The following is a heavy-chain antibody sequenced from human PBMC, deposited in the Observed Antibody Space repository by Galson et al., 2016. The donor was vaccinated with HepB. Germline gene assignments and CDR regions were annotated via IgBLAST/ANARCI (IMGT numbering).Heavy chain of an antibody. CDR1: GFTFSNYA. CDR2: ISGSGGTT. J-gene: IGHJ4*02. V-gene: IGHV3-23*01. CDR3: VKGAAGTPTYYFAS. D-gene: IGHD1-14*01. Sequence: SLRLSCAASGFTFSNYAMNWVRQAPGKGLEWVSIISGSGGTTDTADSVKGRFSISRDNSKNTLYLQMHSLRVEDTAVYYCVKGAAGTPTYYFASWGQGTLVTVSS.